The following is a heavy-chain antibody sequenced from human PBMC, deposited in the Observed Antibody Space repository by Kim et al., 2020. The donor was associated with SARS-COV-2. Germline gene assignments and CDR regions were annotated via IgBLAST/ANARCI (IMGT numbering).Heavy chain of an antibody. Sequence: SETLSLTCAVYGGSFSGYYWSWIRQPPGKGLEWIGEINHSGSTNYNPSLKSRVTISVDTSKNQFSLKLSSVTAADTAVYYCARGFSYCGGDCYPGATYY. V-gene: IGHV4-34*01. J-gene: IGHJ6*01. CDR3: ARGFSYCGGDCYPGATYY. D-gene: IGHD2-21*02. CDR1: GGSFSGYY. CDR2: INHSGST.